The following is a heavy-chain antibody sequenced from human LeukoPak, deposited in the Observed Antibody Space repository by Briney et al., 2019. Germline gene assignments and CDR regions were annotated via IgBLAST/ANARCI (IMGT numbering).Heavy chain of an antibody. Sequence: SGGSLRLSCAASGFSFSSYGMHWVRQAPGKGLEWVAVIASDGSNKYYADSVKGRFAISRDNSKNTLHLQVNSLRAEDTAVYYCAKDRMSYGEIFDYWGQGTLVTVSS. J-gene: IGHJ4*02. D-gene: IGHD5-18*01. CDR3: AKDRMSYGEIFDY. V-gene: IGHV3-30*18. CDR2: IASDGSNK. CDR1: GFSFSSYG.